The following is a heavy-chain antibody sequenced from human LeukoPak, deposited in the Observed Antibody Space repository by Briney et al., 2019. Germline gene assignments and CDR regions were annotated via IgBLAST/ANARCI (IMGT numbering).Heavy chain of an antibody. V-gene: IGHV3-23*01. CDR2: ISGSASST. D-gene: IGHD2-15*01. CDR3: AKRVVAATEWFDP. CDR1: GFTFSNYA. J-gene: IGHJ5*02. Sequence: GGSLRLSCAASGFTFSNYAMSWVRQAPGKGLEWVSAISGSASSTYHADSVKGRFTISRDNSKNTLYLQMNSLRAEDTAVYYCAKRVVAATEWFDPWGQGTLVTVSS.